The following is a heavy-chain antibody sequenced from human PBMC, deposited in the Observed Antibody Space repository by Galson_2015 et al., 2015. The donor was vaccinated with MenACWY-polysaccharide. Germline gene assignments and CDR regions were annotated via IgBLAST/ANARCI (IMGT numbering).Heavy chain of an antibody. CDR2: IYSDVRT. D-gene: IGHD5-24*01. V-gene: IGHV3-66*02. J-gene: IGHJ4*02. CDR1: GFTVRNSY. Sequence: SLRLSCAASGFTVRNSYMTWVRQAPGKGLEWVSIIYSDVRTFYADSVKGRFTISRDNSKNTLHLQVNSLRPEDTAVYYCAREASTMATIYYFDYWGQGTLVTVSS. CDR3: AREASTMATIYYFDY.